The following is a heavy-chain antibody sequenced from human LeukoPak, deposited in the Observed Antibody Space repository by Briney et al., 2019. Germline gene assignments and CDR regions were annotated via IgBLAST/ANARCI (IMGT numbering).Heavy chain of an antibody. CDR3: AKYIVVEPAAVGGPGFDY. V-gene: IGHV3-23*01. J-gene: IGHJ4*02. CDR1: GFTFSGYV. Sequence: GGSLRLSCVASGFTFSGYVMNWVRQAPGKGLEWVPALSGSGDSTYYADSVKGRFTISRDNSKNTLFLHMNSLRAEDTAVYYCAKYIVVEPAAVGGPGFDYWGQGTLVTVSS. D-gene: IGHD2-2*01. CDR2: LSGSGDST.